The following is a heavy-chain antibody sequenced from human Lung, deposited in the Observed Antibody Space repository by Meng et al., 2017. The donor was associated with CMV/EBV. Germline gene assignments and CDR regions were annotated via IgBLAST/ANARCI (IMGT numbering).Heavy chain of an antibody. CDR1: GFSFSSSW. V-gene: IGHV3-7*01. J-gene: IGHJ4*02. CDR3: AKEIDPAVAGNQGYFEY. Sequence: SCAASGFSFSSSWMSWVRRAPGKGLEWVANIYQDGVEKYYVESVRGRFTISRVNAKNSLYLQMNSLRAEDTAVYFCAKEIDPAVAGNQGYFEYWXQGAXVTVSS. CDR2: IYQDGVEK. D-gene: IGHD6-19*01.